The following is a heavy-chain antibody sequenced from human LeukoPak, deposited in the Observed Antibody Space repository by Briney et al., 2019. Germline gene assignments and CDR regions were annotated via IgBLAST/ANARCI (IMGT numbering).Heavy chain of an antibody. CDR1: GGSISSYY. D-gene: IGHD2-2*01. Sequence: SETLSLTCTVSGGSISSYYWSWIRQPPGKGLEWIGYIYYSGGTNYNPSLKSRVTISVDTFKNQFSLKLSSVTAADTAVYYCALGSVPATYYYYYMDVWGKGTTVTVSS. CDR2: IYYSGGT. CDR3: ALGSVPATYYYYYMDV. J-gene: IGHJ6*03. V-gene: IGHV4-59*01.